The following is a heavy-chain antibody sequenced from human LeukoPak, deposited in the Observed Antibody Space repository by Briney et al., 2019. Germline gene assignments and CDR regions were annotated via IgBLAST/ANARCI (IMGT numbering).Heavy chain of an antibody. CDR3: AKDLYYTGWSFDY. V-gene: IGHV3-23*01. CDR1: GFTFGNYA. J-gene: IGHJ4*02. CDR2: ISRTGDWT. Sequence: GESLRLSCAASGFTFGNYAMSWVRQTPGKGLDWVSIISRTGDWTNYADSVQGRFTISRDNSKNTLYLQMNSLRAEDTAVYYCAKDLYYTGWSFDYWGQGTLVTVSS. D-gene: IGHD2-8*01.